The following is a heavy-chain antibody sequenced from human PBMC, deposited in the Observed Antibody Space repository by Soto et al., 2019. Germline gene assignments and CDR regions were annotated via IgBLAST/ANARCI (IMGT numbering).Heavy chain of an antibody. CDR2: IYYSGST. CDR1: GGSISSSSYY. Sequence: SETLSLTCTVSGGSISSSSYYWGWIRRPPGKGLEWIGSIYYSGSTYYNPSLKSRVTISVDTSKNQFSLKLSSVTAADTAVYYCAGGIAARPLGYWGQGTLVTVSS. D-gene: IGHD6-6*01. J-gene: IGHJ4*02. V-gene: IGHV4-39*07. CDR3: AGGIAARPLGY.